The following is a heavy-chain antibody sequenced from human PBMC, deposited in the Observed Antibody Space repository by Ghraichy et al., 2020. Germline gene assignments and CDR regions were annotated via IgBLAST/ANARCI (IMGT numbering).Heavy chain of an antibody. Sequence: GGSLRLSCAASGFTFSRYAINWVRQAPGKGLEWVLGISDSAGRTYYVDSVKGRFSISRDNSKDTVYLQMNSLRVEDTAVYYCAKGRLSGGVDWTLDYWGQVTLVTVSS. CDR2: ISDSAGRT. J-gene: IGHJ4*02. CDR3: AKGRLSGGVDWTLDY. D-gene: IGHD3-9*01. CDR1: GFTFSRYA. V-gene: IGHV3-23*01.